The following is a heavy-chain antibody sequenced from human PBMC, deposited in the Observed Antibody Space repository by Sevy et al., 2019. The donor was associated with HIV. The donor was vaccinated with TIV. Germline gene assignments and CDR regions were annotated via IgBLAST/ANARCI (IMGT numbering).Heavy chain of an antibody. J-gene: IGHJ4*02. D-gene: IGHD3-10*01. CDR2: ISLSGGDT. V-gene: IGHV3-23*01. Sequence: GGSLRLSYAASGFTFSTYAMSWVRQAPGKGLEWVSVISLSGGDTYYTDSGKGRFTRSRDNSKNTLDLQMNSLRAEDTAVYYCAKDRVSGTYYTGDFDYWGQGTLVTVSS. CDR3: AKDRVSGTYYTGDFDY. CDR1: GFTFSTYA.